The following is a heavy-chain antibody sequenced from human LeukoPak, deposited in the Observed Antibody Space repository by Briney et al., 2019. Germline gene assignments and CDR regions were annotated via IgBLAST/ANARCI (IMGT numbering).Heavy chain of an antibody. V-gene: IGHV4-59*12. CDR1: GGSISSYY. CDR2: IYYSGST. CDR3: ARGGDIVVVPAAIRLGFDP. J-gene: IGHJ5*02. Sequence: NPSETLSLTCTVSGGSISSYYWSWIRQPPGKGLEWIGYIYYSGSTNYNPSLKSRVTISVDTSKNQFSLKLSSVTAADTAVYYCARGGDIVVVPAAIRLGFDPWGQGTLVTVSS. D-gene: IGHD2-2*02.